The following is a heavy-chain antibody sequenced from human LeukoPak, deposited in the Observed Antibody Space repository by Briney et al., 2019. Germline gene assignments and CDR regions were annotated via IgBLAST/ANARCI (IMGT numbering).Heavy chain of an antibody. V-gene: IGHV5-51*01. CDR3: ARPQLLWFGELYSYYFDY. J-gene: IGHJ4*02. CDR2: IYPGDSDT. CDR1: GYSFTSYW. Sequence: GESLKISCKGSGYSFTSYWIGWVRQMPGKGLEWMGIIYPGDSDTRYSPSFQGQVTISADKSISTAYLQWSSLKASDTAMYYCARPQLLWFGELYSYYFDYWGQGTLVTVSS. D-gene: IGHD3-10*01.